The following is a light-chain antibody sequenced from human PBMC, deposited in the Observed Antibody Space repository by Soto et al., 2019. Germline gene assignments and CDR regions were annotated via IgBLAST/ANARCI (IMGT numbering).Light chain of an antibody. V-gene: IGKV3-11*02. Sequence: EIVLAQSPATLSLSPGERATLSCRASQSVSSYLAWYQQKPGQAPRLLIYDASNKATGIPARFSGSGSGRDFALTIGRLEPEDLAGYYCQRRSNWPPLTFGGGTKVEIK. CDR3: QRRSNWPPLT. CDR2: DAS. J-gene: IGKJ4*02. CDR1: QSVSSY.